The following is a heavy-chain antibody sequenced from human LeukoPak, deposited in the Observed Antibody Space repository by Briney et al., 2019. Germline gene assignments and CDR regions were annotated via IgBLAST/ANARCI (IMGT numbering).Heavy chain of an antibody. CDR1: GDSISNYY. CDR2: IYTSGST. J-gene: IGHJ4*02. CDR3: AREAAAGTFYFDY. Sequence: PSETLSLTCIVSGDSISNYYWSWIRQPAGKGLEWIGRIYTSGSTNSHPSLKSRVSISVATSKNQSSLKLASVTAADTAVYYCAREAAAGTFYFDYWGQGTLVTVSS. V-gene: IGHV4-4*07. D-gene: IGHD6-13*01.